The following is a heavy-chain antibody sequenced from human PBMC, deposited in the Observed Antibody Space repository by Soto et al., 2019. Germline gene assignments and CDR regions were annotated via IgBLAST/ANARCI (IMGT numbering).Heavy chain of an antibody. CDR1: GGSLTGYY. V-gene: IGHV4-34*01. D-gene: IGHD5-12*01. CDR3: ARGQEGIVATH. Sequence: QVQLQQWGAGLLKPSETLSLTCTVNGGSLTGYYWSWIRQPPGKGLEWIGEVKDGGSTNYSPSLRGRVPRSADTSKTHFSLRLNSVTAADTAVYFCARGQEGIVATHWDQGALVTVSS. J-gene: IGHJ4*02. CDR2: VKDGGST.